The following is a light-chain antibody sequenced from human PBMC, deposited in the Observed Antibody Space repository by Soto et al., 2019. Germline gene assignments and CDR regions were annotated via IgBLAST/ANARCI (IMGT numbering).Light chain of an antibody. V-gene: IGKV3-11*01. Sequence: EIVLIQSPATLSLSPGERATLSCRASQSVGSYLAWYQHKPGQAPRLLISDASNRATGIPARFSGSGSGTDFTLTISSLEPEDFAVYYCQQRSNWPTFGPGTKVDI. CDR1: QSVGSY. CDR2: DAS. J-gene: IGKJ3*01. CDR3: QQRSNWPT.